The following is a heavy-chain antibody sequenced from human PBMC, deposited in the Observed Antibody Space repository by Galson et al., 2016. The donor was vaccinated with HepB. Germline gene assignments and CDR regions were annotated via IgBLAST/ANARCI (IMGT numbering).Heavy chain of an antibody. CDR2: IFYSGST. CDR1: GGSVSSGNYY. V-gene: IGHV4-61*01. D-gene: IGHD4-11*01. Sequence: LSLTCTVSGGSVSSGNYYWSWIRQPPGKGLEWIGYIFYSGSTNYNPSLKSRVTISVDTSKNQFSLKLGSVTAADTAVYYCARVHSAIHYYMDVWAKGTTVTVSS. J-gene: IGHJ6*03. CDR3: ARVHSAIHYYMDV.